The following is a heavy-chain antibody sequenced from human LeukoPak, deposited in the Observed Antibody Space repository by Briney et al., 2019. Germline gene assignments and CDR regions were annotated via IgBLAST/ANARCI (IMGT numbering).Heavy chain of an antibody. CDR3: ARSGGDSNVLLWFGEQYYFDY. J-gene: IGHJ4*02. V-gene: IGHV3-74*01. D-gene: IGHD3-10*01. CDR1: GFTFSSYW. CDR2: INSDGSST. Sequence: GGSLRFSCAASGFTFSSYWMHWVRQAPGKGLVWVSRINSDGSSTSYADSVKGRFTISRDNAKNTLYLQMNSLRAEDTAVYYCARSGGDSNVLLWFGEQYYFDYWGQGTLVTVSS.